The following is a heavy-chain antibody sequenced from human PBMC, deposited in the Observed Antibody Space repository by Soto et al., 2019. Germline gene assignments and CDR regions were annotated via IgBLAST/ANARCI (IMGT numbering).Heavy chain of an antibody. CDR1: GGSFSGYY. V-gene: IGHV4-34*01. J-gene: IGHJ5*02. D-gene: IGHD2-15*01. CDR3: ARGRGGGWFDP. CDR2: INHGGSP. Sequence: TSETLSLTCAVYGGSFSGYYWSWIRQPPGKGLEWLGEINHGGSPTYNPSLKSRVTISVDTSKNQVSLKLSSVTAADTGVYYCARGRGGGWFDPWGQGTLVTVSS.